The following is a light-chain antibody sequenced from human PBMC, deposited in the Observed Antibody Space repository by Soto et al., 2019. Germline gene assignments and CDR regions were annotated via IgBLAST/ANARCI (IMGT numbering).Light chain of an antibody. V-gene: IGLV2-8*01. CDR3: SSYAGSNDLL. Sequence: QSALTQPPSASGSPGQSVTISCTGTSSDVGGYNYVSWYQHHPGKAPKLMIYDVTKRPSGVPDRFSGSKSGNTASLTVSGLKDEDEAYYSCSSYAGSNDLLFGGGTKITVL. CDR1: SSDVGGYNY. CDR2: DVT. J-gene: IGLJ3*02.